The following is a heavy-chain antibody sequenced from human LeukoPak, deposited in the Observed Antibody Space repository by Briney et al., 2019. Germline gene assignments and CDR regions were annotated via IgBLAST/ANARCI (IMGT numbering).Heavy chain of an antibody. CDR1: GITISRYA. J-gene: IGHJ5*02. D-gene: IGHD3-22*01. Sequence: VGALRLSCSASGITISRYAMHWVRQSPGKGLEYVSAISHNGGTTYYPESVKGRFTISRDNSKNTLYLQMSSLRAEDTAVYYCVKDDSYYYDSNAYLAWGQGALVTVSS. CDR3: VKDDSYYYDSNAYLA. V-gene: IGHV3-64D*06. CDR2: ISHNGGTT.